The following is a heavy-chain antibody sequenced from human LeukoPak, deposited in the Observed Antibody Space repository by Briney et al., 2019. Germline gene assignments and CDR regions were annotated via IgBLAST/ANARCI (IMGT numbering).Heavy chain of an antibody. V-gene: IGHV4-39*01. J-gene: IGHJ4*02. CDR3: ARQGLAYYYGSGNYPYFDY. D-gene: IGHD3-10*01. Sequence: SETLSLTCTVSGGSFSSNSYYWGWIRQPPGKGLEWTGSIFYSGSTYYNPSLKSRVTISVDTSKNQFSLKLSSVTAADTAVYYCARQGLAYYYGSGNYPYFDYWGQGTLVTVSS. CDR1: GGSFSSNSYY. CDR2: IFYSGST.